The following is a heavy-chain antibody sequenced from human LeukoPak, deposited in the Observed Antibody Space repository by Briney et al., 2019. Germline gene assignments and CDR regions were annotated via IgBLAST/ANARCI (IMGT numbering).Heavy chain of an antibody. D-gene: IGHD5-18*01. J-gene: IGHJ4*02. V-gene: IGHV5-51*01. CDR2: IYPGDSDT. Sequence: GESLKISCKGSGYSFTSYWIGWVRQMPGKGLEWMGIIYPGDSDTRYSPSFQGQVTISADKSISTAYLQWSSLKASDTAMYYCARLARGYSYGYRYFDYWGQGTLATVSS. CDR1: GYSFTSYW. CDR3: ARLARGYSYGYRYFDY.